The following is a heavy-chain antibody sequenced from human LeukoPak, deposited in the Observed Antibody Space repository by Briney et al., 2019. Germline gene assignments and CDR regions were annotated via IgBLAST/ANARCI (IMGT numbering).Heavy chain of an antibody. J-gene: IGHJ1*01. V-gene: IGHV3-48*03. D-gene: IGHD3-22*01. Sequence: HPGGSLRLSCAASGFTFSSYEMNWVRQAPGKGLEWVSYISSSGSTIYYADSVKGRFTISRDNAKNSLYLQMNSLRAEDTAVYYCARDSSHITMIGYFQHWGQGTLVTVSS. CDR1: GFTFSSYE. CDR2: ISSSGSTI. CDR3: ARDSSHITMIGYFQH.